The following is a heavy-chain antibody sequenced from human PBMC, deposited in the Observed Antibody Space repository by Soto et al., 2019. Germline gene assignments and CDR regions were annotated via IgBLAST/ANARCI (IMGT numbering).Heavy chain of an antibody. CDR3: ANDSGYDSTD. J-gene: IGHJ4*02. CDR2: LSDSGGRT. CDR1: GFTVSSYG. D-gene: IGHD6-13*01. V-gene: IGHV3-23*01. Sequence: EVQLLESGGGLVQPGGSLRLSCAASGFTVSSYGMSWVRQAPGKGLEWISGLSDSGGRTTYADSVKGRFTISRDNSNNTLYLQMNSLRVDATAVYYCANDSGYDSTDWGQGTLVTVSS.